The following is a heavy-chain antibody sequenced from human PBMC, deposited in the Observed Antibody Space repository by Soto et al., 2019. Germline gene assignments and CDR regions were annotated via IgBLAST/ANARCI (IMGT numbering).Heavy chain of an antibody. CDR2: ISGSGTST. V-gene: IGHV3-23*01. Sequence: RVCCGAAGCTCVGYGSRWVRQAPGKGLEWVSGISGSGTSTYFADSVMGRFTISRDNSKDTLYLQMNSLRAEDTAVYYCAKDRKSGSGWYWDYWGQGALVTISS. D-gene: IGHD6-19*01. CDR3: AKDRKSGSGWYWDY. CDR1: GCTCVGYG. J-gene: IGHJ4*02.